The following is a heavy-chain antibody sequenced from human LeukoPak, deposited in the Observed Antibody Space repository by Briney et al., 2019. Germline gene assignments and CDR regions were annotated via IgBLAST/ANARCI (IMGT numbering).Heavy chain of an antibody. V-gene: IGHV3-7*01. CDR1: GFTFSSYW. CDR3: ARDYCSSVSCCHNWFDP. J-gene: IGHJ5*02. Sequence: GGSLRLSCAASGFTFSSYWMSWVRQAPGKGLEWVANINKDGSKKYYVDSVKGRFTISRDNAKNSLYLQMKSLRVDDTAVYYCARDYCSSVSCCHNWFDPWGQGTLVTVSS. D-gene: IGHD2-2*01. CDR2: INKDGSKK.